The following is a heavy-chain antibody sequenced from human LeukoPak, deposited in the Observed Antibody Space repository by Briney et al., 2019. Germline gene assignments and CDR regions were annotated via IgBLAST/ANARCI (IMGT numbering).Heavy chain of an antibody. D-gene: IGHD6-13*01. Sequence: SETLSLTCTVSGGSLSSGSYYWSWIRQPAGKGLEWIGRIYTSGSTNYNPSLKSRVTISVDTSKNQFSLKLSSVTAADTAVYYCASAPGIATNWGQGTLVTVSS. CDR2: IYTSGST. J-gene: IGHJ4*02. CDR1: GGSLSSGSYY. CDR3: ASAPGIATN. V-gene: IGHV4-61*02.